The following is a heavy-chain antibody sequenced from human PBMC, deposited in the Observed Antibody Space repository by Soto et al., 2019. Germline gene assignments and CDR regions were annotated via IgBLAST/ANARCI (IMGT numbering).Heavy chain of an antibody. CDR3: AREGEKGYYDISVYYYAAFDI. Sequence: GGSLRLSCAASGFTVYSNYMSWVRQAPGRGLEWVSVIYSGGSTYYADSGKGRFTISRDNSENTLYLQMNSLKAEDTAVYYCAREGEKGYYDISVYYYAAFDIWGQGTKVTVSS. V-gene: IGHV3-53*01. CDR1: GFTVYSNY. CDR2: IYSGGST. J-gene: IGHJ3*02. D-gene: IGHD3-22*01.